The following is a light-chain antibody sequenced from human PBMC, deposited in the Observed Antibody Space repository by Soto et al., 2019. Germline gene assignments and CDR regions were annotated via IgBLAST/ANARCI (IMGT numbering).Light chain of an antibody. CDR3: MQSLQTPRH. CDR1: XILQHVNGNKY. CDR2: LGS. V-gene: IGKV2-28*01. J-gene: IGKJ5*01. Sequence: DIVMTHSPLSLPVTPGEPSSMSCXSGXILQHVNGNKYLDWYVQKAGQSPQLLIYLGSNRAPGVPDRFSGSGSGTDFTLKITRVEAEDVGIYYCMQSLQTPRHFGQGTRLEI.